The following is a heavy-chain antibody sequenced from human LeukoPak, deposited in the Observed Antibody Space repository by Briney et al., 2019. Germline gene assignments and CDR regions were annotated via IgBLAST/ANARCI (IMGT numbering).Heavy chain of an antibody. CDR3: ARDRGDGDYNFLWDY. D-gene: IGHD4-17*01. CDR1: GYTFTDYY. V-gene: IGHV1-2*02. CDR2: INPDSGGT. Sequence: ASVKVSCKASGYTFTDYYMRWVRQAPGQGLEWMGWINPDSGGTNYAQKFQGRVTMTRDTSINTAYMELSRLRSDDTAVYYCARDRGDGDYNFLWDYWGQGTLVTVSS. J-gene: IGHJ4*02.